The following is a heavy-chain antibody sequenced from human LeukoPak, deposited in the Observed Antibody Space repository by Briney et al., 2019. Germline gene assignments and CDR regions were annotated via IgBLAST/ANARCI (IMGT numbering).Heavy chain of an antibody. V-gene: IGHV4-59*01. CDR3: ARVGVGALDY. J-gene: IGHJ4*02. CDR2: IYYSGST. D-gene: IGHD1-26*01. CDR1: GGSLSSYY. Sequence: SETLSLTCTVSGGSLSSYYWSWIRQPPGQGLEWIGYIYYSGSTNYNPSLKSRVTISVDTSKNQLSLKLSSVTAADTAVYYCARVGVGALDYWGQGTLVTVSS.